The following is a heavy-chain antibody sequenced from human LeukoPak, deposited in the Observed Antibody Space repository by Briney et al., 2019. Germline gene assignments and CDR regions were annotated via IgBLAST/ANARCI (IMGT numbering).Heavy chain of an antibody. V-gene: IGHV1-69*13. CDR2: IIPIFGTA. CDR3: AREWGHDSSGYYYAY. D-gene: IGHD3-22*01. CDR1: GGTFSTYA. Sequence: SVKVSCEASGGTFSTYAISWVRQAPGQGLEWMGGIIPIFGTANYAQKFQGRVTITADESTNTIYMELSSLRSEDTAIYYCAREWGHDSSGYYYAYWGQGTLVTVSS. J-gene: IGHJ4*02.